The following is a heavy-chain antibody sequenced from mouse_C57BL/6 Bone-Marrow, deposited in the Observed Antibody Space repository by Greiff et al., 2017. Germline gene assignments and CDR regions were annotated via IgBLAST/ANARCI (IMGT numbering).Heavy chain of an antibody. J-gene: IGHJ2*01. CDR1: GYTFTDYY. CDR3: AKPLYFDY. Sequence: EVQLQQSGPELVKPGASVKISCKASGYTFTDYYMNWVKQSHGKSLEWIGDINPNNGGTSYNQKFKGKATLTVDKSSSTAYMELRSLTSEDSAVYYCAKPLYFDYWGQGTTLTVSS. V-gene: IGHV1-26*01. CDR2: INPNNGGT.